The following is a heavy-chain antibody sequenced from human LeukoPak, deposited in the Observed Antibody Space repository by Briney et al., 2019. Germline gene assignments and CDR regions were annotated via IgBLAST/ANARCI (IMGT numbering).Heavy chain of an antibody. CDR2: IYHSGST. V-gene: IGHV4-30-2*01. Sequence: PSETLSLTCTVSGGSFGRNSHYWSWIRQPPGKGLEWIGYIYHSGSTYYNPSLKSRVTISVDRSKDQFSLKLSSVTAADTAVHYCARDRGSSWQNWFDPWGQGTLVSVSS. CDR3: ARDRGSSWQNWFDP. D-gene: IGHD6-13*01. J-gene: IGHJ5*02. CDR1: GGSFGRNSHY.